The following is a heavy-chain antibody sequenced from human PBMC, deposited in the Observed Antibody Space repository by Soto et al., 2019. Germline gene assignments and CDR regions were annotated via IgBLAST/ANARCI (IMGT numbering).Heavy chain of an antibody. V-gene: IGHV1-69*13. J-gene: IGHJ6*02. CDR2: IIPIFGTA. Sequence: ASVKVSCKASGGTFSSYAISWVRQAPGQGLEWMGGIIPIFGTANYAQKFQGRVTITADESTSTAYMELSSLRSEDTAVYYCAREYGDNYDILTGYYKGMDVWGQGTTVTVSS. CDR3: AREYGDNYDILTGYYKGMDV. D-gene: IGHD3-9*01. CDR1: GGTFSSYA.